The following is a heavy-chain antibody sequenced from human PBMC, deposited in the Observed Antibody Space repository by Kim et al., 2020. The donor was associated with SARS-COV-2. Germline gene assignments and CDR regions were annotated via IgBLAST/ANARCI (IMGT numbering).Heavy chain of an antibody. CDR1: GDSISNSASY. J-gene: IGHJ4*02. Sequence: SETLSLTCTVSGDSISNSASYWGWIRQPPGKGLEWIGTIYFGGSTYYNPSLKSRVTISIDTSKNQFSLTLNSLTAADTAVYYCARGTIVVVGGNGFDSWGQGTLLTVSS. CDR3: ARGTIVVVGGNGFDS. V-gene: IGHV4-39*07. CDR2: IYFGGST. D-gene: IGHD2-21*01.